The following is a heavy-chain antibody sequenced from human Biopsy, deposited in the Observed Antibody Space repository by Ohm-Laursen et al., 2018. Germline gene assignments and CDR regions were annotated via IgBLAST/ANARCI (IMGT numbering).Heavy chain of an antibody. D-gene: IGHD4-17*01. Sequence: SLRLSCAASGFTFSNAWMSWVRQAPGKGLEWVGRIKSKTDGETADYAALVKGRFAMSRDDSKNTLYLQMNSLRADDTAVYYCALAAAQTVTHFDYWGQGTLVTVSS. V-gene: IGHV3-15*01. CDR1: GFTFSNAW. CDR3: ALAAAQTVTHFDY. CDR2: IKSKTDGETA. J-gene: IGHJ4*02.